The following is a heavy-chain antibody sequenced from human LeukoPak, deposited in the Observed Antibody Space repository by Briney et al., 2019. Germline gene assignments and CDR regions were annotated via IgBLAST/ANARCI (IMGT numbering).Heavy chain of an antibody. Sequence: SETLSLTCTVSGGPISSGGYYWRWIRQHPGKGLEWIGYIYYSGSTYYNPSLKSRVTISVDTSKNQFSLKLSSVTAADTAVYYCARDSVLPNSYGYRGAFDIWGQGTMVTVSS. V-gene: IGHV4-31*03. J-gene: IGHJ3*02. CDR3: ARDSVLPNSYGYRGAFDI. CDR1: GGPISSGGYY. CDR2: IYYSGST. D-gene: IGHD5-18*01.